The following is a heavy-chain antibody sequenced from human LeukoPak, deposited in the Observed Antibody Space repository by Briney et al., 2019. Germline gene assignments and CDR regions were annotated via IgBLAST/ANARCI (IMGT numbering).Heavy chain of an antibody. Sequence: ASVKVSCKASGYTFTSYGISWVRQAPGQGLEWMGWISAYNGNTNYAQKLQGRVTMTTDTSTGTAYMELRSLRSDDTAVYYCARSGYYTSDYYYYMDVWGKGTTVPVSS. CDR1: GYTFTSYG. V-gene: IGHV1-18*01. J-gene: IGHJ6*03. CDR2: ISAYNGNT. D-gene: IGHD3-3*01. CDR3: ARSGYYTSDYYYYMDV.